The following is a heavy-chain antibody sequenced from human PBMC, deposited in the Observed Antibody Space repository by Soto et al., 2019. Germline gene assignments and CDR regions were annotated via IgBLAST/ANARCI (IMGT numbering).Heavy chain of an antibody. CDR3: AKDRVTMIVVVIGNFDY. CDR2: ISGSGGST. CDR1: GFTFSSYA. Sequence: SGGSLRLSCAASGFTFSSYAMSWVRQAPGKGLEWVSAISGSGGSTYYADSVKGRFTISRDNSKNTLYLQMNSLRAEDTAVYYCAKDRVTMIVVVIGNFDYWGQGTLVTVSS. D-gene: IGHD3-22*01. V-gene: IGHV3-23*01. J-gene: IGHJ4*02.